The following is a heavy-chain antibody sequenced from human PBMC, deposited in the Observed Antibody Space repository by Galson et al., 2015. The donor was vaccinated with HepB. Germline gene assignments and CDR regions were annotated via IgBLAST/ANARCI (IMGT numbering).Heavy chain of an antibody. Sequence: SLRLSCAASGFTFSSYGMHWVRQAPGKGLEWVAVIWYDGSNKYYADSVKGRFTISRGNSKNTLYLQMNSLRAEDTAVYYCARQLAAAGPAGYYYYGMDVWGQGTTVTVSS. V-gene: IGHV3-33*08. J-gene: IGHJ6*02. D-gene: IGHD6-13*01. CDR2: IWYDGSNK. CDR3: ARQLAAAGPAGYYYYGMDV. CDR1: GFTFSSYG.